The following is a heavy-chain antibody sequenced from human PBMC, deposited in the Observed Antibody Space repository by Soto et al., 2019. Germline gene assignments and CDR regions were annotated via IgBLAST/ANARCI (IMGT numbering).Heavy chain of an antibody. CDR1: GGSISSSSYY. Sequence: SETLSLTCTVSGGSISSSSYYWGWIRQPPGKGLEWIGSIYYNGSTYYKPSLKSRVTISVDTSKIQFSLKLSSVTAADTAVYYCATPMTTVPQIDYWGQGTLVT. CDR3: ATPMTTVPQIDY. D-gene: IGHD4-17*01. V-gene: IGHV4-39*01. J-gene: IGHJ4*02. CDR2: IYYNGST.